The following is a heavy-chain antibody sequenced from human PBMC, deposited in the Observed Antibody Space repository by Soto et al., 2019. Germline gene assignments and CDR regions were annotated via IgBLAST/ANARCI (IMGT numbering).Heavy chain of an antibody. CDR3: ARDAQIRGFDP. CDR1: GGTFSSYT. V-gene: IGHV1-69*08. Sequence: QVQLVQSGAEVKKPGSSVKVSCKASGGTFSSYTISWVRQAPGQGLEWMGRIIPILGIANYAQKFQGRVTXTAXKSTSTAYMELSSLRSEDTAVYYCARDAQIRGFDPWGQGTLVTVSS. D-gene: IGHD3-3*01. CDR2: IIPILGIA. J-gene: IGHJ5*02.